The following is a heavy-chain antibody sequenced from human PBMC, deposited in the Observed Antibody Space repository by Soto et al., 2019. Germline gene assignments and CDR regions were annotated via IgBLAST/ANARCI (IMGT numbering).Heavy chain of an antibody. CDR1: GFTFSNYW. J-gene: IGHJ4*02. CDR3: AKDRRAGGNSAFYFDF. CDR2: VNSDESIT. V-gene: IGHV3-74*01. D-gene: IGHD3-16*01. Sequence: GGSLRLSCAASGFTFSNYWMHWVRQGPGKGLVWVARVNSDESITSYADSVKGRFTISRDNSHNTLYLQVHSLTAEDTAVYYCAKDRRAGGNSAFYFDFWGQGAQVTVSS.